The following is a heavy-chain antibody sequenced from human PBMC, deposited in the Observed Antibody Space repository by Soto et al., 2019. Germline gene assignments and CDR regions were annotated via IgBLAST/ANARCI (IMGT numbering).Heavy chain of an antibody. CDR1: GFTFSSYA. CDR3: AKGLSMVRGVTSNWFDP. CDR2: ISGSGGST. V-gene: IGHV3-23*01. Sequence: GGSLSLSCAASGFTFSSYAMSWVRQAPGKGLEWVSAISGSGGSTYYADSVKGRFTISRDNSKNTLYLLMNSLRAEDTAVYYCAKGLSMVRGVTSNWFDPWGQGTLVTVSS. J-gene: IGHJ5*02. D-gene: IGHD3-10*01.